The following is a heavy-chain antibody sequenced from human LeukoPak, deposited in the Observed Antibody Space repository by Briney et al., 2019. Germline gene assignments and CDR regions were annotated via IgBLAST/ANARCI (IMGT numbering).Heavy chain of an antibody. Sequence: PSETLSLTCTVSGYSISSGYYWGWIRQPPGKGLEWIGSIYHSGSTYYNPSLKSRVTISVDTSKNQFSLKLSSVTAADTAVYYCARGYSSSWYPKLHFDYWGQGTLVTVSS. J-gene: IGHJ4*02. CDR1: GYSISSGYY. CDR2: IYHSGST. V-gene: IGHV4-38-2*02. CDR3: ARGYSSSWYPKLHFDY. D-gene: IGHD6-13*01.